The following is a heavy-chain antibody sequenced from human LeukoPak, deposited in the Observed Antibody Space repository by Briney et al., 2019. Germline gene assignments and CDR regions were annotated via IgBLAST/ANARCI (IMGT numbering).Heavy chain of an antibody. D-gene: IGHD2-2*01. CDR1: GFTFSSYA. CDR2: ISGSGGST. J-gene: IGHJ4*02. Sequence: GGSLRLSCAASGFTFSSYAMSWVRQAPGKGLEWVSAISGSGGSTYYADSVKGRSTISRDNSKNTLYLQMNSLRAEDTAVYYCAGLPAADSIDYWGQGTLVTVSS. CDR3: AGLPAADSIDY. V-gene: IGHV3-23*01.